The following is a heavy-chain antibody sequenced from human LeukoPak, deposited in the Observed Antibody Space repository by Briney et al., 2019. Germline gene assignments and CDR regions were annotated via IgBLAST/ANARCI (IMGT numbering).Heavy chain of an antibody. CDR1: GYTFTSYY. V-gene: IGHV1-46*01. Sequence: ASVKVSCKASGYTFTSYYMHWVRQAPGQGLEWMGIINPSGGSTSYAQKFQGRVTMTRDTSKSTVYMELSSLRSEDTAVYYCARARDIVLVVAATIFDYWGQGTLVTVSS. CDR3: ARARDIVLVVAATIFDY. CDR2: INPSGGST. D-gene: IGHD2-15*01. J-gene: IGHJ4*02.